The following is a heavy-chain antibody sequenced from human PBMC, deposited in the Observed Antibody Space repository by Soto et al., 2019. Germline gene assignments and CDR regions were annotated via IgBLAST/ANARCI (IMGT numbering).Heavy chain of an antibody. CDR2: NFYNGGT. V-gene: IGHV4-59*01. CDR1: GASISRYY. Sequence: PSETLSLTCTVSGASISRYYWSWVRQPPGKGLEWIGYNFYNGGTNYNPSLKSRVSISLDATKNKFSLELNSVTAADTAVYFCARFIPEHWGAFQSFDLWGQGTLVTVSS. J-gene: IGHJ5*02. CDR3: ARFIPEHWGAFQSFDL. D-gene: IGHD7-27*01.